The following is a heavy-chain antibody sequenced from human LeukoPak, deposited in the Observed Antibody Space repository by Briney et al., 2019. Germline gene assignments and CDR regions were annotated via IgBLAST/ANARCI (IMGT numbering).Heavy chain of an antibody. V-gene: IGHV3-66*04. J-gene: IGHJ4*02. CDR3: ARRYMEHPDLDY. CDR2: IYTDGTT. Sequence: GGSLRVSCAASGFTFSNDFMSWVRQAPGKGPEWVSVIYTDGTTYYADSVKGRFTISRDDSKNTLYLQMSSLRAEDTATYYCARRYMEHPDLDYWGQGTLVTVSS. D-gene: IGHD1-26*01. CDR1: GFTFSNDF.